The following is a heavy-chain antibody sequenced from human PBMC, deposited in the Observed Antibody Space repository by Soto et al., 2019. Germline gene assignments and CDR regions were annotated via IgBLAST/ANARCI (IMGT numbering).Heavy chain of an antibody. V-gene: IGHV1-2*04. CDR2: INPNSGGT. D-gene: IGHD2-15*01. CDR3: ARGEPHCRGGSCYLNWFDP. J-gene: IGHJ5*02. Sequence: QVQLVQSGAEVKKPGASVKVSCKASGYTFTGYYMHWVRQAPGQGLEWMGWINPNSGGTNYAQKFQGWVTMTRDTSISTAYMELSRLRSDDTAVYYCARGEPHCRGGSCYLNWFDPWGQGTLVTVSS. CDR1: GYTFTGYY.